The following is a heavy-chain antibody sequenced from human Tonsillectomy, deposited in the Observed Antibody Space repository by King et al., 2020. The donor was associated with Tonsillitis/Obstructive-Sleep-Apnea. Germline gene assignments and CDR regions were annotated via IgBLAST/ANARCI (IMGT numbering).Heavy chain of an antibody. Sequence: VQLVESGGGLVQPGGSLRLSCAASGFTVSSNYMSWVRQAPGKGLEWVSVIYSGGSTYYADSVKGRFTISRHNSKNTLYLQMNSLRAEDTAVYYCARARLGRDSYGSYYFDYWGQGTLVTVSS. CDR1: GFTVSSNY. J-gene: IGHJ4*02. CDR3: ARARLGRDSYGSYYFDY. CDR2: IYSGGST. V-gene: IGHV3-53*04. D-gene: IGHD5-18*01.